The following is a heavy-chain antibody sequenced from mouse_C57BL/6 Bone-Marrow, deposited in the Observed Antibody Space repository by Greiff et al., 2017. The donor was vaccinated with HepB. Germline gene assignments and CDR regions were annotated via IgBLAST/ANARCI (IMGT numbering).Heavy chain of an antibody. J-gene: IGHJ2*01. CDR3: ARWLLRSDY. CDR2: IYPGSGST. Sequence: QVQLQQPGAELVKPGASVKMSCKASGYTFTSYWITWVKQRPGQGLGWIGDIYPGSGSTNYNEKFKSKATLTVDTSSRTAYMQLSSLTSEDSAVYYCARWLLRSDYGGQGTTLTVAS. CDR1: GYTFTSYW. V-gene: IGHV1-55*01. D-gene: IGHD2-3*01.